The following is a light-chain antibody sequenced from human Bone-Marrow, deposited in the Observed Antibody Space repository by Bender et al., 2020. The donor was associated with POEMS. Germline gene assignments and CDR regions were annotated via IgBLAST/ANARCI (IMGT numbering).Light chain of an antibody. CDR3: CSYAGTYTFYV. V-gene: IGLV2-23*02. CDR1: SSDVGGYNL. Sequence: QSALTQPASVSGSPGQSITISCTGTSSDVGGYNLVSWYQQHPGKAPKLIIYDVSDRPSGVSNRFSGSKSGNTASLTISGLQTADEADYYCCSYAGTYTFYVFGSGTKVTVL. CDR2: DVS. J-gene: IGLJ1*01.